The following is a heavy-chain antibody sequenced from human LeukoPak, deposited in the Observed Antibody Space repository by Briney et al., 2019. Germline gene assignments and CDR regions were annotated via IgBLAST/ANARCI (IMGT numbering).Heavy chain of an antibody. CDR1: GFTFDDYA. Sequence: GGSLRLSCAASGFTFDDYAMDWVRRAPGKGLEWVSLISGDGGRTFYADSVKGRFTISRGNSKNSLYLQMNSLRTEDTALYYCAKDLASLYDAFDIWGQGTMVTVSS. CDR2: ISGDGGRT. V-gene: IGHV3-43*02. CDR3: AKDLASLYDAFDI. J-gene: IGHJ3*02.